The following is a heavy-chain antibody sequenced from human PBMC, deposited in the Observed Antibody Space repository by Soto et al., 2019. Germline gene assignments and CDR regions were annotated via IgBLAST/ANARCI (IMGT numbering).Heavy chain of an antibody. D-gene: IGHD7-27*01. CDR1: GGSFSGYY. J-gene: IGHJ6*02. CDR2: INHSGST. CDR3: ARGIRLRTGGQPSRCYYYGMDV. V-gene: IGHV4-34*01. Sequence: SETLSLTCAVYGGSFSGYYWSWIRQPPGKGLEWIGEINHSGSTNYNPSLKSRVTISVDTSKNQFSLKLSSVTAADTAVYYCARGIRLRTGGQPSRCYYYGMDVWGQGTTVTVSS.